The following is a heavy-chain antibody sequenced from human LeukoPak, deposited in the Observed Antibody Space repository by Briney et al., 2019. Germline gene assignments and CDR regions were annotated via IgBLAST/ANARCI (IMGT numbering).Heavy chain of an antibody. Sequence: SETLSLTCTVSGGSISSSSYYWGWIRQPPGKGLEWIGSIYYTGSSYYNPSLKSRVTISVDTSKNQFSLKLSSVTAADTAVYYCARGGLRLRGYYFDYWGQGTLVTVSS. D-gene: IGHD5-12*01. CDR2: IYYTGSS. J-gene: IGHJ4*02. CDR1: GGSISSSSYY. V-gene: IGHV4-39*01. CDR3: ARGGLRLRGYYFDY.